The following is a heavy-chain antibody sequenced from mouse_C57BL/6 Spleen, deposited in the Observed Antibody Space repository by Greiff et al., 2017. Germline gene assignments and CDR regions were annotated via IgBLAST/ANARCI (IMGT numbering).Heavy chain of an antibody. V-gene: IGHV1-15*01. D-gene: IGHD3-3*01. CDR1: GYTFTDYE. J-gene: IGHJ2*01. CDR3: TRRDPVDD. CDR2: IDPETGGT. Sequence: QVQLKESGAELVRPGASVTLSCKASGYTFTDYEMHWVKQTPVHGLEWIGAIDPETGGTAYNQKFKGKAILTADKSSSTAYMELRSLTSEDSAVYYCTRRDPVDDWGQGTTLTVSS.